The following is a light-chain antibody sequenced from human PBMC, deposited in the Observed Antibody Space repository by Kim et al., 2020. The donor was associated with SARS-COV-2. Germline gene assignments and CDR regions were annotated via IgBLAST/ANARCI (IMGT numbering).Light chain of an antibody. CDR1: RSVSSSY. V-gene: IGKV3-20*01. CDR3: QQYGSSPTWT. J-gene: IGKJ1*01. Sequence: PGARATLSCSASRSVSSSYLAGYQQKPGQAPRRLIYGASSRATGIPDRFSGSGSGTDFTLTISRLEPEDFAVYYCQQYGSSPTWTFGQGTKVDIK. CDR2: GAS.